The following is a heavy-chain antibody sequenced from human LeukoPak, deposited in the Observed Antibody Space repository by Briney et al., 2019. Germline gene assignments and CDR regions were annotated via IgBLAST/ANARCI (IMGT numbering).Heavy chain of an antibody. CDR1: GGSFSGYY. CDR3: ARRGYTYGWGWFDP. V-gene: IGHV4-34*01. D-gene: IGHD5-18*01. J-gene: IGHJ5*02. CDR2: VNHSGST. Sequence: PETLSLTCAVYGGSFSGYYWSWIRQPPGKGLEWIGEVNHSGSTKYSPSLKSRVTISVDTSKNQFSLKVNSVTAADTAVYYCARRGYTYGWGWFDPWGQGTLVTVSS.